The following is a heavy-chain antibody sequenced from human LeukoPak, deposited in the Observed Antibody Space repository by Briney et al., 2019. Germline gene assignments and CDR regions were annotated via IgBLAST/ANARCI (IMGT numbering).Heavy chain of an antibody. Sequence: GASMKVSRKASVYTFTGYYLHWVRQAPGQGLEWMGWINPNGGGTNYAQKFQGRVTMTRDTSISTAYMELSSLRSDDTAVYFCTRGPSAWGQGALVTVSS. CDR1: VYTFTGYY. J-gene: IGHJ4*02. CDR3: TRGPSA. CDR2: INPNGGGT. V-gene: IGHV1-2*02.